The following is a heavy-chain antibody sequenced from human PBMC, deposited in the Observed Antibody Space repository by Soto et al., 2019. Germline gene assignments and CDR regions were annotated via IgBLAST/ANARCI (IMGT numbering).Heavy chain of an antibody. CDR2: IIPIFGTA. Sequence: GASVKVSCKASGGTFSSYAISWVRQAPGQGLEWMGGIIPIFGTANYAQKFQGRVTITADESTSTAYMELSSLRSEDTAVYYCARDLRGSGSPDYFDYWGQGTLVTVSS. V-gene: IGHV1-69*13. CDR3: ARDLRGSGSPDYFDY. J-gene: IGHJ4*02. D-gene: IGHD3-10*01. CDR1: GGTFSSYA.